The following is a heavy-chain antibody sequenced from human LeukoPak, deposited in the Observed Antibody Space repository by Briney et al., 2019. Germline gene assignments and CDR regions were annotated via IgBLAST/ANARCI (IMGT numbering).Heavy chain of an antibody. Sequence: PSETLSLTCTVSVGSISTYYWSWIRQPPGKGLEWIVYIYYSGRTNYNPSLKSRVTISVDTSKNQFSLRLSSVTAEDTAIYYCGRGSSSWYQGHYFDNWRQGTLVTVSS. CDR2: IYYSGRT. CDR1: VGSISTYY. V-gene: IGHV4-59*01. CDR3: GRGSSSWYQGHYFDN. D-gene: IGHD6-13*01. J-gene: IGHJ4*02.